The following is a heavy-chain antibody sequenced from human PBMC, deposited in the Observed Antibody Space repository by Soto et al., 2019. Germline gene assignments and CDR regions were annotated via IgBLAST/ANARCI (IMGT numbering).Heavy chain of an antibody. Sequence: GASVKVSCKASGYTFTSYGISWVRQAPGQGLEWMGWISAYNGNTNYAQKLQGRVTMTTDTSTSTAYMELRSLRSDDTAVYYCARVFDFWSGSYNWFDPWCQGTLVTVSS. CDR2: ISAYNGNT. J-gene: IGHJ5*02. V-gene: IGHV1-18*01. D-gene: IGHD3-3*01. CDR1: GYTFTSYG. CDR3: ARVFDFWSGSYNWFDP.